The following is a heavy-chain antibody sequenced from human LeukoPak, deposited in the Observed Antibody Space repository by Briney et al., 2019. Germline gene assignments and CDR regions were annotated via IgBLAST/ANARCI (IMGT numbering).Heavy chain of an antibody. D-gene: IGHD7-27*01. CDR2: ISGSGGST. J-gene: IGHJ4*02. Sequence: GGSLRLSCTASGFTFSSYAMSWVRQAPGKGLEWVSAISGSGGSTYYADSVKGRFTVSRDNSKNTLFLQMNSLRAEDTAVYYCAKDGGLWVSAHWGDSWGRGTLVTVSS. CDR1: GFTFSSYA. V-gene: IGHV3-23*01. CDR3: AKDGGLWVSAHWGDS.